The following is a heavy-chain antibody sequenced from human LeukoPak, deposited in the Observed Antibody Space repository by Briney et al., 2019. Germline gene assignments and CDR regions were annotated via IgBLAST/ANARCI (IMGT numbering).Heavy chain of an antibody. CDR2: VNHSGST. CDR1: GGSFSGYY. CDR3: ARLFGYGSGSYYFSGYYYGMDV. Sequence: PSETLSLTCAVYGGSFSGYYWSWIRQPPGKGLEWIGEVNHSGSTNYNPSLKSRVTISVDTSKNQFSLKLSSVTAADTAVYYCARLFGYGSGSYYFSGYYYGMDVWGQGTTVTVSS. J-gene: IGHJ6*02. V-gene: IGHV4-34*01. D-gene: IGHD3-10*01.